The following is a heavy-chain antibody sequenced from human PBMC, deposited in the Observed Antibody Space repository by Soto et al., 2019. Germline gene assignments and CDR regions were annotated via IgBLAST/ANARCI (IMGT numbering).Heavy chain of an antibody. V-gene: IGHV3-30*18. D-gene: IGHD6-13*01. CDR1: GFNFSTNG. Sequence: QVQLVESGGGVVQPGRSLRLSCAASGFNFSTNGMHWVRQAPGKGLEWVALISNDGSNKYYVNSVKGRFTIFRDNSKNTLYLQMNSLRAEETAVYYCAKSCGQQLAKGHGMDVWGQGTTVTVSS. J-gene: IGHJ6*02. CDR3: AKSCGQQLAKGHGMDV. CDR2: ISNDGSNK.